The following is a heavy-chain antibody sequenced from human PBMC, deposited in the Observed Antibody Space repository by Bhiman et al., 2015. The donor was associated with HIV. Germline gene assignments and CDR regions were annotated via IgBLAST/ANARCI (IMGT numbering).Heavy chain of an antibody. CDR2: ITWNSGYI. CDR1: GFTFDEYA. J-gene: IGHJ6*02. D-gene: IGHD3-3*01. Sequence: EVQLVESGGGLVQPGRSLRLSCAASGFTFDEYAMHWVRQGPGKGLEWVSGITWNSGYIDYADSVRGRFTISRDNARNSLYLQMNSLRAEDTAVYYCAREGQYYNFWSGYRYYYGLDVWGQGTTVTVSS. CDR3: AREGQYYNFWSGYRYYYGLDV. V-gene: IGHV3-9*01.